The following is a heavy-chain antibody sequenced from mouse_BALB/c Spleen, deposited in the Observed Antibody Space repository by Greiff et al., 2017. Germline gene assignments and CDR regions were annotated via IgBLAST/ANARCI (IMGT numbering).Heavy chain of an antibody. Sequence: EVQLKESGPGLVKPSQSLSLTCTVTGYSITSDYAWNWIRQFPGNKLEWMGYISYSGSTSYNPSLKSRISITRDTSKNQFFLQLNSVTTEDTATYYCARRYRYDDGEAYWGQGTLVTVSA. D-gene: IGHD2-14*01. CDR2: ISYSGST. V-gene: IGHV3-2*02. CDR1: GYSITSDYA. CDR3: ARRYRYDDGEAY. J-gene: IGHJ3*01.